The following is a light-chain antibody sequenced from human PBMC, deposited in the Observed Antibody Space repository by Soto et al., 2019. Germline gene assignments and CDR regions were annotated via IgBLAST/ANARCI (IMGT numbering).Light chain of an antibody. CDR2: EDT. J-gene: IGLJ1*01. CDR1: SSDVGNYNL. V-gene: IGLV2-23*01. CDR3: CSYADSSTYV. Sequence: QSALAQPASVSGSPGQSITISCTGTSSDVGNYNLVSWYQQHPGKAPKLIIYEDTKRPSGVSNRFSGSKSGNTASLTISGLQAEDEADYYCCSYADSSTYVFGTGTKVTVL.